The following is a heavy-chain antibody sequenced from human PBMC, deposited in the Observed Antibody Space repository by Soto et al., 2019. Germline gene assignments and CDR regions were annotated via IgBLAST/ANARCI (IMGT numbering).Heavy chain of an antibody. V-gene: IGHV3-13*04. CDR1: GFTFSSYD. J-gene: IGHJ4*02. CDR3: ARAIGPTLFDY. D-gene: IGHD3-22*01. CDR2: IGTTGDT. Sequence: GGSLRLSCSASGFTFSSYDMHWVRQGTGKGLEWVSAIGTTGDTYYAGSVKGRFTISRENAKNSSYLQMNSLRAGDTAIYFCARAIGPTLFDYWGQGTLVTVSS.